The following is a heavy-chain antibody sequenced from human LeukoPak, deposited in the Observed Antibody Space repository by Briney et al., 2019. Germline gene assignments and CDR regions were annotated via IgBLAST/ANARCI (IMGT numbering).Heavy chain of an antibody. CDR3: ARESGCCSSTSCYGPFYYYYYMDV. Sequence: SETLSLTCTVSGGSISSGSYYWSWIRQPAGKGLEWIGRIYTSGSTNYNPSLKSRVTISVDTSKNQFSLKLSSVTTADTAVYYCARESGCCSSTSCYGPFYYYYYMDVWGKGTTVTVSS. CDR2: IYTSGST. D-gene: IGHD2-2*01. V-gene: IGHV4-61*02. J-gene: IGHJ6*03. CDR1: GGSISSGSYY.